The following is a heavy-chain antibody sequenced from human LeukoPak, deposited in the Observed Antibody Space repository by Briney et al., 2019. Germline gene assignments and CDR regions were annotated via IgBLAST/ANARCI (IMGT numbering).Heavy chain of an antibody. CDR2: LYSDGNT. D-gene: IGHD1-14*01. CDR1: GFTVITND. V-gene: IGHV3-53*01. J-gene: IGHJ4*02. Sequence: GGSLRLSCAASGFTVITNDMTWVRQAPGKGLEWVSVLYSDGNTKYADSVQGRFTISRDNSKNTLYLETNSLSPDDTAVYYCARGVEPLAANTLAYWGQGTLVTVSS. CDR3: ARGVEPLAANTLAY.